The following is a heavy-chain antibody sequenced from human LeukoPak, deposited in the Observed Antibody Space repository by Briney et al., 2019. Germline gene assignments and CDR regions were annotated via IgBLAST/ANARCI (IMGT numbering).Heavy chain of an antibody. CDR1: GGSISSYY. V-gene: IGHV4-4*07. CDR2: IYTSGST. J-gene: IGHJ4*02. CDR3: ASQENGSGSYSNDY. Sequence: PSETLSLTCTVSGGSISSYYWSWIRQPAGKGLEWIGRIYTSGSTNYNPSLKSRVTTSVDTSKNQFSLKLSSVTAADTAVYYCASQENGSGSYSNDYWGQGTLVTVSS. D-gene: IGHD3-10*01.